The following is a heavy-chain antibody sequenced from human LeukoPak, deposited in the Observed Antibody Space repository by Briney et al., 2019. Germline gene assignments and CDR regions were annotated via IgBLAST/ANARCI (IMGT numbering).Heavy chain of an antibody. CDR2: ISYDGSNK. CDR3: ARDGYSSSWFGY. J-gene: IGHJ4*02. Sequence: GRSLRLSCAASGFTFSGYGMHWVRQAPGKGLEWVAVISYDGSNKNYADSVKGRFTISRDNSKNMLYLQMNSLRAEDTAVYYCARDGYSSSWFGYWGQGTLVTVSS. D-gene: IGHD6-13*01. CDR1: GFTFSGYG. V-gene: IGHV3-30*03.